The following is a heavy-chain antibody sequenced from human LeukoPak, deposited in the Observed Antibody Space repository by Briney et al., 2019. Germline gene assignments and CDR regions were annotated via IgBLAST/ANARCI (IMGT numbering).Heavy chain of an antibody. J-gene: IGHJ3*02. CDR3: ARPRWADDSSGYFDAFDI. CDR2: IYYSGST. Sequence: SEALSLTCTVSGGSISSSSYYWGWIRQPPGKGLEWIGSIYYSGSTYYNPSLKSRVTISVDTSKNPFSLKLSSVTAADTAVYYCARPRWADDSSGYFDAFDIWGQGTMVTVSS. V-gene: IGHV4-39*01. CDR1: GGSISSSSYY. D-gene: IGHD3-22*01.